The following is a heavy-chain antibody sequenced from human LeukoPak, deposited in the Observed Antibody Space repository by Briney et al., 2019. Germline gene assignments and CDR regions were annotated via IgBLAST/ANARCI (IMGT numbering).Heavy chain of an antibody. V-gene: IGHV4-31*03. CDR3: ARGSDYVWGSYRYHFGY. Sequence: PSQTLSLTCTVSGGSISSGGYYWRWIRQHPGTGLEWIGYIYYSGSTYYNPSLKSRVTISVDTSKNQFSLKLSSVTAADTAVYYCARGSDYVWGSYRYHFGYWGQGTLVTVSS. J-gene: IGHJ4*02. CDR1: GGSISSGGYY. CDR2: IYYSGST. D-gene: IGHD3-16*02.